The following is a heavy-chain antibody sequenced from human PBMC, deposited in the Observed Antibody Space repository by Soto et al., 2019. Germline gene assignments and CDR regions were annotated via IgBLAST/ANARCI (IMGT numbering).Heavy chain of an antibody. CDR1: GFTFSSNA. V-gene: IGHV3-23*01. CDR3: AKDQVDTAMVSYGMDV. CDR2: ISGSGGST. D-gene: IGHD5-18*01. J-gene: IGHJ6*02. Sequence: EVQLLESGGGLVQPGGSLSLSCAASGFTFSSNAMSWVRQPPGKGLEGVSAISGSGGSTYYADSVKGRFTISRDNSKNTLYLQMNSLRAEDTAVYYCAKDQVDTAMVSYGMDVWGQGTTVTVSS.